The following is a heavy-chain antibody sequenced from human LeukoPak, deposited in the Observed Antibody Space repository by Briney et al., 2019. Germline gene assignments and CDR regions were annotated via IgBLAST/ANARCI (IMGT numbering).Heavy chain of an antibody. V-gene: IGHV4-34*01. J-gene: IGHJ4*02. CDR2: INHSGST. CDR3: ARDLDY. Sequence: SETLSLTCAVYGGSFSGYYWSWIRQPPGKGLEWVGEINHSGSTNYNPSLKSRVTISVDTSKNQFSLKLSSVTAADTAVYYCARDLDYWGQGTLVTVSS. CDR1: GGSFSGYY.